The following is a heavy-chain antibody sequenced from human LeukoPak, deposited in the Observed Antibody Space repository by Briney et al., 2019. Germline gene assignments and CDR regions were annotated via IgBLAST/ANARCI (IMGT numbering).Heavy chain of an antibody. J-gene: IGHJ3*02. Sequence: GVSLRLSCAASEFTFNNYAMSWVRQAPGKGLEWVSTISGSGVSTYYADSVKGRFTISRDNSKNALYLQMNSLRAEDTAVYYCALHGGSIWGQGTMVTVSS. CDR3: ALHGGSI. V-gene: IGHV3-23*01. CDR2: ISGSGVST. D-gene: IGHD6-25*01. CDR1: EFTFNNYA.